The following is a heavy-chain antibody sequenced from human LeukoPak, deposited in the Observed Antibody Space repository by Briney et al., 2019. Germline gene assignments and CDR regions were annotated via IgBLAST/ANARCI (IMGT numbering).Heavy chain of an antibody. CDR1: GYTFTSYA. CDR3: ARVDYYDSSGYHRDDY. D-gene: IGHD3-22*01. Sequence: ASVKVSCKASGYTFTSYAMNWVRHAPGQGVEWMGWVNTNTGNPTYAQGFTGRFVFSLDTSVSTAYLQISSLKAEDTAVYYCARVDYYDSSGYHRDDYWGQGTLVTVSS. CDR2: VNTNTGNP. J-gene: IGHJ4*02. V-gene: IGHV7-4-1*02.